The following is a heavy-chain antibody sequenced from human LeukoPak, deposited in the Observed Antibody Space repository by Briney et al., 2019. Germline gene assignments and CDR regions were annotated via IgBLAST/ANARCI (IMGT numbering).Heavy chain of an antibody. CDR3: ANRGNSAFDY. CDR1: GFTFSSYG. Sequence: PGGSLRLSCAASGFTFSSYGMHWVRQAPGKGLEWVSAISGSGGSTYYADSVKGRFTISRDNSKNTLYLQMNSLRAEDTAVYYCANRGNSAFDYWGQGTLVTVSS. D-gene: IGHD4-23*01. J-gene: IGHJ4*02. CDR2: ISGSGGST. V-gene: IGHV3-23*01.